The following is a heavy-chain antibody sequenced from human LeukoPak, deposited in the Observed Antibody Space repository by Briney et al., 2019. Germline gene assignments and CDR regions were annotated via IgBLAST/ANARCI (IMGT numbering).Heavy chain of an antibody. D-gene: IGHD1-1*01. CDR2: VSYDGSNR. V-gene: IGHV3-30*18. CDR3: AKDPSLRTTLPL. CDR1: GFIFNHYG. J-gene: IGHJ4*02. Sequence: GGSLRLSCAASGFIFNHYGMPWVRQAPGKGLEWVALVSYDGSNRYYVDSVKGRFTISRDNSKNMLYLEMNSLRAEDTAVYYCAKDPSLRTTLPLWGQGTLVTVSS.